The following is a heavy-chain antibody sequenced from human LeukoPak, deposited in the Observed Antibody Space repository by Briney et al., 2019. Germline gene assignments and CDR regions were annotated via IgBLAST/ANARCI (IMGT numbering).Heavy chain of an antibody. CDR3: AKASDYYDSSGYYTYYFDY. J-gene: IGHJ4*02. V-gene: IGHV3-23*01. CDR2: ISGSGGST. CDR1: GFTFSSYG. Sequence: GGSLRLSCAASGFTFSSYGMSWVRQAPGKGLEWVSAISGSGGSTYYADSVKGRFTISRDDSKNTLYLQMNSLRAEDTAVYYCAKASDYYDSSGYYTYYFDYWGQGTPVTVSS. D-gene: IGHD3-22*01.